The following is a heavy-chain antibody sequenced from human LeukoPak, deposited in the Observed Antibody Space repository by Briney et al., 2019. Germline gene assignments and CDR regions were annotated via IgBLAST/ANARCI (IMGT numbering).Heavy chain of an antibody. Sequence: SETLSLTCTVSRGSISTYYWSWIRQPPGKGLEWIAYIYYSGSTNYNPSLKSRVIISVDTSRNQFSLKLSSVTAADTAVYYCARDAGTALFDYWGQGTLVTVSS. J-gene: IGHJ4*02. CDR2: IYYSGST. CDR1: RGSISTYY. D-gene: IGHD6-13*01. V-gene: IGHV4-59*01. CDR3: ARDAGTALFDY.